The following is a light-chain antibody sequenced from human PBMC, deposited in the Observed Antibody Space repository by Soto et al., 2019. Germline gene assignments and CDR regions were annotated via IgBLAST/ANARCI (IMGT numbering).Light chain of an antibody. CDR2: AAS. J-gene: IGKJ2*01. CDR3: QKYNSALYT. Sequence: DIKMPQSQSSLSASVGDRVTITCRASQGISNYLAWYQQKPGKVPKXXIYAASTLQSGGPSRFSGRGSGTDCTLTISSLQPEDVATYYCQKYNSALYTFGQGTKVDIK. V-gene: IGKV1-27*01. CDR1: QGISNY.